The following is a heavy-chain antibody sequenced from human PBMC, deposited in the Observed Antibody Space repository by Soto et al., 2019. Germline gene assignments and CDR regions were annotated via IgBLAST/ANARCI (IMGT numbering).Heavy chain of an antibody. J-gene: IGHJ5*02. V-gene: IGHV4-34*01. CDR1: GGSFSGPN. CDR3: ARGWGFGFDP. Sequence: QVQLQQWGAGLLKPSETLSLACAGYGGSFSGPNWSWIRQPPGKGLEWIGEINHSGSTNYNPSLKIRVTISIDMSKNQYYLKVSSVTAADTAVYYCARGWGFGFDPWGQGVLVTVSS. D-gene: IGHD3-10*01. CDR2: INHSGST.